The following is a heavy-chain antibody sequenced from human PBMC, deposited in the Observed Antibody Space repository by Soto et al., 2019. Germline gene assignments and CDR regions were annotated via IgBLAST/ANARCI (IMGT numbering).Heavy chain of an antibody. CDR2: IYYSGST. J-gene: IGHJ5*02. D-gene: IGHD2-15*01. Sequence: ASETLSLTCTVCGGSISSSSYYWGWIRQPPGKGLEWIGNIYYSGSTYYNPSLKSRVTISVDTSKNQFSLKLSSVTAADTAVYYCARRQSSPWFDPWGQGTLVTVSS. V-gene: IGHV4-39*01. CDR3: ARRQSSPWFDP. CDR1: GGSISSSSYY.